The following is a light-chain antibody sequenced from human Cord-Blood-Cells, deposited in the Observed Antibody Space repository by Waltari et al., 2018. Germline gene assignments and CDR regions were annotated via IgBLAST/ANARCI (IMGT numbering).Light chain of an antibody. J-gene: IGKJ5*01. CDR3: QQSYSTPPT. V-gene: IGKV1-39*01. Sequence: DIQMTQSPSSLSASVGDRVTITCRASQSISSYLNWYQQKPGKAPKLLIYAASSLTSGGPSRFSGIVSGTDFTLTISSLQPEDFATYYCQQSYSTPPTFGQWTRLEIK. CDR1: QSISSY. CDR2: AAS.